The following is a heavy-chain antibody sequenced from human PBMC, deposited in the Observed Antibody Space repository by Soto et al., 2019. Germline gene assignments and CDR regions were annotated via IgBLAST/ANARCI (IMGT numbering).Heavy chain of an antibody. Sequence: QVQLVESGGGLVKPGGSLRLSCTGSAFIFSDYMTWIRQAPGKGLEWVSYISGSGAYTKYADSVRGRFTISRDNAKNSLWLQINSLRAEDTAVYYCARSSGWRHVVGYKYGLDVWGQGTTVIVSS. J-gene: IGHJ6*02. CDR3: ARSSGWRHVVGYKYGLDV. CDR1: AFIFSDY. V-gene: IGHV3-11*06. CDR2: ISGSGAYT. D-gene: IGHD5-18*01.